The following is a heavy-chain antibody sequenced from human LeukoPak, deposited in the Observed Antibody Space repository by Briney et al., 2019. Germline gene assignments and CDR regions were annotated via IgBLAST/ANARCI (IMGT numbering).Heavy chain of an antibody. Sequence: SETLSLTCTVSGGSISSYYWSWIRQPAGKGLEWIGRIYTSGSTNYNPSLKSRVTMSVDTSKNQFSLKLSSVTAADSAVYYCARHRSTMGAAGIVDYWGQGTLVTVSS. J-gene: IGHJ4*01. CDR2: IYTSGST. CDR1: GGSISSYY. CDR3: ARHRSTMGAAGIVDY. V-gene: IGHV4-4*07. D-gene: IGHD6-13*01.